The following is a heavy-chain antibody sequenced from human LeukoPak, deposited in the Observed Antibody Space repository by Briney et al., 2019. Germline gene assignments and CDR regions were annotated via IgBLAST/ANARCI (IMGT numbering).Heavy chain of an antibody. CDR2: IWYDGTSK. D-gene: IGHD6-13*01. V-gene: IGHV3-33*01. J-gene: IGHJ4*02. CDR1: GFSLSAYG. CDR3: ARSQSSSLIDY. Sequence: GGSLRLSCAASGFSLSAYGVHWVRQAPGKGLEWVAVIWYDGTSKDYADSVKGRFTFSRDNPKNTLYLQMNSLTVEDTAVYYCARSQSSSLIDYWGQGTLVTVSS.